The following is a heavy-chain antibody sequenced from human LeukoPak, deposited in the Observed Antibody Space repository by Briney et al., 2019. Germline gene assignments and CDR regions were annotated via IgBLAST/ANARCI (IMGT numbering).Heavy chain of an antibody. CDR2: INSDRGGT. CDR3: VRDGDTGQVPFAS. Sequence: PGGSLRLSCAASGFTFSLYWMHWVRQAPGKGLVWVARINSDRGGTEYADSVQGRFTISRDDAKNTLYLQMDSLTAEDTALYYCVRDGDTGQVPFASWGQGTPVTVSS. D-gene: IGHD2-21*01. J-gene: IGHJ4*02. CDR1: GFTFSLYW. V-gene: IGHV3-74*01.